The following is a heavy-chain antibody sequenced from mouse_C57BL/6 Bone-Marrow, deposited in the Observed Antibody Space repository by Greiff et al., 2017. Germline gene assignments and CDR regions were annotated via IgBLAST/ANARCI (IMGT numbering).Heavy chain of an antibody. CDR1: GYSFTSYY. J-gene: IGHJ2*01. CDR3: ARRRDGYCFDY. D-gene: IGHD2-3*01. CDR2: IYPGSGNT. V-gene: IGHV1-66*01. Sequence: QVQLKESGPELVKPGASVKISCKASGYSFTSYYIHWVKQRPGQGLEWIGWIYPGSGNTKYNEKFKGKATLTADTSSSTAYMQLSSLTSEDSAVYYCARRRDGYCFDYWGQGTTLTVSS.